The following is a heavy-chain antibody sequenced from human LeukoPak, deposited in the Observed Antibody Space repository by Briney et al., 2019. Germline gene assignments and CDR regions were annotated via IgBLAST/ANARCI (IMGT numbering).Heavy chain of an antibody. V-gene: IGHV3-74*01. J-gene: IGHJ4*02. D-gene: IGHD6-19*01. CDR2: IKGDGSST. CDR3: AKGRGVEVAGNAFFDY. CDR1: GFTFSNNW. Sequence: SGGSLRLSCAASGFTFSNNWMHWVRQAPGKGLVWVSRIKGDGSSTDYADSVRGRFTISRDNAKNSLHLQMNSLRAEDTAFYFCAKGRGVEVAGNAFFDYWGQGTLVTVSS.